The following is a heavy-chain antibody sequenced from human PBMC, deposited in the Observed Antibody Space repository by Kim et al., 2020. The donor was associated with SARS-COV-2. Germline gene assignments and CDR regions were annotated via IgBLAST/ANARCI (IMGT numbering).Heavy chain of an antibody. CDR2: ISSSSSYT. D-gene: IGHD2-15*01. Sequence: GGPLRLSCAASGFTFSDYYMSWIRQAPGKGLEWVSYISSSSSYTNYADSVKGRFTISRDNAKNSLYLQMNSLRAEDTAVYYCAREQLGYCSGGSCPRKSYYYGMDVWGQGTTVTVSS. J-gene: IGHJ6*02. CDR3: AREQLGYCSGGSCPRKSYYYGMDV. CDR1: GFTFSDYY. V-gene: IGHV3-11*06.